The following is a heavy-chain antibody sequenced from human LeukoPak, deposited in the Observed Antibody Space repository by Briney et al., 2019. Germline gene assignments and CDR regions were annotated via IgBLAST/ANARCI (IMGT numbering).Heavy chain of an antibody. CDR1: GFTFSNYA. D-gene: IGHD2-21*01. CDR3: ARGLCGGDCYDY. V-gene: IGHV3-23*01. CDR2: ISVSGGST. J-gene: IGHJ4*02. Sequence: GGSLRLSCAASGFTFSNYALGWVRQAPGKGLEWVSSISVSGGSTFYADSVKGRVTITRDNSKNTLYLQMNSLRVEDTAVYYCARGLCGGDCYDYWGRGTLVTVSS.